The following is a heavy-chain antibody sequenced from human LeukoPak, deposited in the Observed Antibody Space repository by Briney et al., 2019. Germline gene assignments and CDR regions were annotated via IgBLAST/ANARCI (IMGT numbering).Heavy chain of an antibody. CDR1: GGTFSSYA. Sequence: ASVKVSCKASGGTFSSYAISWVRQAPGQGLEWMGGIIPIFGTANYAQKFQGRVTITPDKSTSTAYMELSSLRSEDTAVYYCARMITFGGVFDYWGQGTLVTVSS. J-gene: IGHJ4*02. V-gene: IGHV1-69*06. CDR2: IIPIFGTA. D-gene: IGHD3-16*01. CDR3: ARMITFGGVFDY.